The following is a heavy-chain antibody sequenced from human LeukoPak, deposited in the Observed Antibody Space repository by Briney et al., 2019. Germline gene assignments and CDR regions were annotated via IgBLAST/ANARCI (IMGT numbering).Heavy chain of an antibody. CDR2: LSGSGIST. Sequence: GGSLRLSCAASGFTFSSYSMSWVRQGPGKGLEWVSGLSGSGISTYYADSVKGRFTISRDNSKNTLYLQMNSLRAEDTAVYYCAKIKIWFGDTFDYWGQGTLVTVSS. CDR1: GFTFSSYS. V-gene: IGHV3-23*01. D-gene: IGHD3-10*01. J-gene: IGHJ4*02. CDR3: AKIKIWFGDTFDY.